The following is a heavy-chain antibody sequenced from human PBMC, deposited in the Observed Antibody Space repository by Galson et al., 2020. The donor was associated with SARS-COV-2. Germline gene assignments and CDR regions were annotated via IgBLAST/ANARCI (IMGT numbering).Heavy chain of an antibody. J-gene: IGHJ6*03. Sequence: GGSLRLSCTTSGFTFDNFAMNWVRQAPGKGLESVSTISDSGGNTYYADSVKGRFTISRDNSKNTVYLQMNSLRAEDTAIYYCAKNLYYGSGNYDANFYYYYMDVWGKGTTVTVSS. CDR1: GFTFDNFA. CDR2: ISDSGGNT. CDR3: AKNLYYGSGNYDANFYYYYMDV. D-gene: IGHD3-10*01. V-gene: IGHV3-23*01.